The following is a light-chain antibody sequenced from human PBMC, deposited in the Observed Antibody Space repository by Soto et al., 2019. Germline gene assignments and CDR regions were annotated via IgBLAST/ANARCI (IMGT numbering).Light chain of an antibody. CDR1: QSISSY. V-gene: IGKV1-39*01. CDR2: AAS. CDR3: QGGNT. J-gene: IGKJ3*01. Sequence: DIQMTQSPSSLSASVGDRVTITCRASQSISSYLNWYQQKPGKAPKLLIYAASSLQSGVPSRFSGSGSGTDFTLTISSLQPEDFAIYYCQGGNTFGPGTKVDI.